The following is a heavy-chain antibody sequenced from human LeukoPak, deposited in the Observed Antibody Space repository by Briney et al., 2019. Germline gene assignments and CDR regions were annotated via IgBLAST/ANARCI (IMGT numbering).Heavy chain of an antibody. Sequence: SVKVSCKASGGTFSNYAINWVRQAPGQGLEWMGGITPIFGTANYAQRFQGRVTITADESTSTAYMELSSLRSEDTAVYYCARWSGYCSITNCYTAFDYGGQGTLVTVSS. V-gene: IGHV1-69*01. CDR2: ITPIFGTA. CDR1: GGTFSNYA. D-gene: IGHD2-2*02. J-gene: IGHJ4*02. CDR3: ARWSGYCSITNCYTAFDY.